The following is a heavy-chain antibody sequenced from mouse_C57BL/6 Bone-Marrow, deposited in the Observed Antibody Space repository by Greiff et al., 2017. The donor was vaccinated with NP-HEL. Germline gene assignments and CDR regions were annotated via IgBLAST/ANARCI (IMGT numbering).Heavy chain of an antibody. CDR1: GYTFTGYW. J-gene: IGHJ1*03. Sequence: VQLQQSGAELMKPGASVKLSCKATGYTFTGYWIEWVKQRPGHGLEWIGEILPGSGSTNYNEKFKGKATFTADTSSNTAYMQLSSLTTEDSAIYYCARYITTVVALYWYFDVWGTGTTVTVSS. V-gene: IGHV1-9*01. CDR2: ILPGSGST. CDR3: ARYITTVVALYWYFDV. D-gene: IGHD1-1*01.